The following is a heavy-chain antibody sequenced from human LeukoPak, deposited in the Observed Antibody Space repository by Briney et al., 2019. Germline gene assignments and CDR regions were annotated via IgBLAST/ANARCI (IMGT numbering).Heavy chain of an antibody. CDR2: IYHSGTT. Sequence: SETLSLTCIVSGDSNSSSCWTWIRQPPGKGLEWIGYIYHSGTTSYNPSLKSRVTISLNTSKNQFSLRLSSVTAADTAVYFCARDSGYCDTTACTDYFDLWGQGTLVAVST. J-gene: IGHJ4*02. D-gene: IGHD2/OR15-2a*01. V-gene: IGHV4-59*01. CDR1: GDSNSSSC. CDR3: ARDSGYCDTTACTDYFDL.